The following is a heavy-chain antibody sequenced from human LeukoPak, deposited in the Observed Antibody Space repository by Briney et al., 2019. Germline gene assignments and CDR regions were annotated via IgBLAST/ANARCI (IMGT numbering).Heavy chain of an antibody. Sequence: SETLSLTCTVSGYSISSGYYWGWIRQPPGKGLEWIGIIYHSGSTYYNPSLKSRVTISVDTSKNQFPLNLSSVTAADTAVYYCARRFGDPFDYWGQGTLVTVSS. CDR3: ARRFGDPFDY. D-gene: IGHD3-10*01. CDR2: IYHSGST. CDR1: GYSISSGYY. J-gene: IGHJ4*02. V-gene: IGHV4-38-2*02.